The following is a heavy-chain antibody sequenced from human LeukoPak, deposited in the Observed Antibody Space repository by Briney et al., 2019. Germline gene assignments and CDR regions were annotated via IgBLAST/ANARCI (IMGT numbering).Heavy chain of an antibody. CDR3: ARGTSGWSPAPFDY. J-gene: IGHJ4*02. Sequence: GGSLRLSCAASGFTVSSNYMSWVRQAPGKGLEWVSGIYSGGSTYYADSAKGRFTISRDNSKNTLYLQMNSLRAEDTAVYYCARGTSGWSPAPFDYWGQGTLVTVSS. D-gene: IGHD6-19*01. CDR2: IYSGGST. V-gene: IGHV3-53*01. CDR1: GFTVSSNY.